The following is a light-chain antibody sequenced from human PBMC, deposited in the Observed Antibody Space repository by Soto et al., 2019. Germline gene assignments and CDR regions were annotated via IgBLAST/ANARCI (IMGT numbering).Light chain of an antibody. CDR3: QHRGRWPRT. Sequence: EIVLTQSPATLSLSPGERATLSCRASQSVNDYLAWYQQNPGQAPRLLIYGASNRATGIPVRFSGSGSGTVFTLTISSLEPEDFAFYYCQHRGRWPRTFGQGTKLEIK. J-gene: IGKJ2*01. CDR2: GAS. V-gene: IGKV3-11*01. CDR1: QSVNDY.